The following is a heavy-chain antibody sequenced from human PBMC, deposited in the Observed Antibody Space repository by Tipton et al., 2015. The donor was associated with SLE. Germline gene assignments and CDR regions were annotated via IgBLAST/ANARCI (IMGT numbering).Heavy chain of an antibody. J-gene: IGHJ4*02. V-gene: IGHV4-34*01. CDR3: ARCSSGSPLDY. CDR1: GGSFSGYY. Sequence: TLSLTCAVYGGSFSGYYWSWIRQPPGKGLEWIGEINHSGSTNYNPSLKSRVTISVDTSKNQFSLKLSSVTAADTAVYCCARCSSGSPLDYWGQGTLVTVSS. CDR2: INHSGST. D-gene: IGHD3-10*01.